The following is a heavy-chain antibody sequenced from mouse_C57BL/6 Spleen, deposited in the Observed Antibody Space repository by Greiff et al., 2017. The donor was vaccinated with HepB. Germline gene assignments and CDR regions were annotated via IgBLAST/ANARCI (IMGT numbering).Heavy chain of an antibody. CDR1: GFTFTDYY. CDR3: ARYGPLHYYGSSYVGYFDV. Sequence: EVKLVESGGGLVQPGGSLSLSCAASGFTFTDYYMSWVRQPPGKALEWLGFIRNKANGYTTEYSVSVKGRFTISRDNSQSILYLQMNAMRAEDSATYYCARYGPLHYYGSSYVGYFDVWGTGTTVTVSS. V-gene: IGHV7-3*01. D-gene: IGHD1-1*01. CDR2: IRNKANGYTT. J-gene: IGHJ1*03.